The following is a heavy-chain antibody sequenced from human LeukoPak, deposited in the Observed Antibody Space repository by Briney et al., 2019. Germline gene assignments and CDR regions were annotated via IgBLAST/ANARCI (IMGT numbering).Heavy chain of an antibody. Sequence: SETLSLTCTVSGGSISSSSYYWGWSRQPPGKGLEWIGSIYYSGSTYYNPSLKSRVTISVDTSKNQFSLKLSSVTAADTAVYYCARLRIVGATSSWYFDLWGRGTLVTVSS. V-gene: IGHV4-39*01. CDR3: ARLRIVGATSSWYFDL. CDR2: IYYSGST. J-gene: IGHJ2*01. CDR1: GGSISSSSYY. D-gene: IGHD1-26*01.